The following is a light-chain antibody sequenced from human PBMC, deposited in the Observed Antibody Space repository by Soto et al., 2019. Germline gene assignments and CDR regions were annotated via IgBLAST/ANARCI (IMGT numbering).Light chain of an antibody. J-gene: IGKJ1*01. CDR3: QQYNDWWT. CDR2: GAA. CDR1: QSVSSN. Sequence: EIVMTQSPATLSVSPGEGATLSCRASQSVSSNVTWYQQKPGQPPRLLIYGAATRATGVPARFSGSGSGTEFTLTISSLQSEDFAVYYCQQYNDWWTFGQGTKVEIK. V-gene: IGKV3-15*01.